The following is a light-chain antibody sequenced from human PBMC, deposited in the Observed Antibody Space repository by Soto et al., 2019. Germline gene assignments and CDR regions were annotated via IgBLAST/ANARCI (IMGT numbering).Light chain of an antibody. V-gene: IGLV2-8*01. Sequence: QSVLTQPPSASGSPGQSLTISCTGTSSDVGGYNFVSWYQQLPGKAPKLMISDVNRRPSGVPDRFSGSKSGNTASLTVSGLQAEDEADYYCSSYAGSNNGVFGGGTKVTVL. CDR1: SSDVGGYNF. J-gene: IGLJ3*02. CDR2: DVN. CDR3: SSYAGSNNGV.